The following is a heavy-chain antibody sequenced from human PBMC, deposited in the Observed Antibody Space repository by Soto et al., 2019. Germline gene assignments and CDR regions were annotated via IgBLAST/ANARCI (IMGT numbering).Heavy chain of an antibody. CDR1: GDSVSNGRYY. CDR3: ARLLGDYDFFDY. D-gene: IGHD4-17*01. Sequence: PSETLSLTCTVSGDSVSNGRYYWSWIRQSPGNGLEWLGYIYYSGSTNYNPSLKSRVTMSVDTSKNQFSLKVRSVTAADTAVYYCARLLGDYDFFDYWGQGTLVTVPQ. J-gene: IGHJ4*02. CDR2: IYYSGST. V-gene: IGHV4-61*01.